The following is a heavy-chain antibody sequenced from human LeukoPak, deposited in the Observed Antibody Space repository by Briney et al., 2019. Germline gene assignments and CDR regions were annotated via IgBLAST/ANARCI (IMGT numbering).Heavy chain of an antibody. CDR3: GRHRSGSGTYFIDY. Sequence: GALSLSCVVSGFIFSSYFMMLVREARGEGLRWVGNIKKDGSETKYVCIVKGRFTTSRDNANNSLYLQMNSLRAEDTAVYYCGRHRSGSGTYFIDYWGQGTLVSVSS. CDR1: GFIFSSYF. V-gene: IGHV3-7*01. D-gene: IGHD3-10*01. J-gene: IGHJ4*02. CDR2: IKKDGSET.